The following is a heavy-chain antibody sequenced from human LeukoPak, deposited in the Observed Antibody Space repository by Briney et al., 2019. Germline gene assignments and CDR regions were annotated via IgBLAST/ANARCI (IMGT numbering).Heavy chain of an antibody. CDR2: VKQDGSDK. V-gene: IGHV3-7*04. CDR3: ARARGSGRSWYFDR. D-gene: IGHD3-3*01. CDR1: GFTFRGYW. Sequence: SGGSLRLSCAASGFTFRGYWMSWVRQAPGKGLEWVASVKQDGSDKYYVDSVKGRFTISRDNAKNSLYVQMNSLRAEDTAVYYCARARGSGRSWYFDRWGRGTVVTVSS. J-gene: IGHJ2*01.